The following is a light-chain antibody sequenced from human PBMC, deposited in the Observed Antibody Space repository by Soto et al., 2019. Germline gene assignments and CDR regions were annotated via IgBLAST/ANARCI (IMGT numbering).Light chain of an antibody. Sequence: EIVLTQSPGTLSLSPGERATLTCRTSQAVRSTYLAWYQQKPGQAPRLLMSGASYRATGIPDRFSGSGSGTDFTLTISRLEPEDFAVYYCQHYGTSPRTFGQGTKVEIK. CDR3: QHYGTSPRT. V-gene: IGKV3-20*01. CDR2: GAS. CDR1: QAVRSTY. J-gene: IGKJ1*01.